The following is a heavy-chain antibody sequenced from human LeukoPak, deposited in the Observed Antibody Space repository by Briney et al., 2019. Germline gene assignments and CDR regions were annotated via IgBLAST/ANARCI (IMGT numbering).Heavy chain of an antibody. CDR2: IKQDGSAK. V-gene: IGHV3-7*01. CDR1: RFTLISYW. Sequence: GGSLRLSCAPSRFTLISYWMSWVRQAPGHGLEWVASIKQDGSAKYYVDSVKGRFTISRDNAKNSVYLQMNSLRAEDTAVYYCGRRGSTSWYVYWGQGTLVTVSS. D-gene: IGHD6-13*01. CDR3: GRRGSTSWYVY. J-gene: IGHJ4*02.